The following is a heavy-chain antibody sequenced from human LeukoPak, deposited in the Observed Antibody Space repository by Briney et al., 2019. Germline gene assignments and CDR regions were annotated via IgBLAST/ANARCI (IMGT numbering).Heavy chain of an antibody. CDR2: IKQDGGEK. J-gene: IGHJ4*02. Sequence: GGSLRLSCAASGFTFSSSWMTWVRQAPGKGLEWVANIKQDGGEKYYVDSVKGRFTISRDNAKNSPYLQMNSLRAEDTGVYYCAKDHYWSIDYWGRGTLVTVSS. CDR3: AKDHYWSIDY. V-gene: IGHV3-7*01. CDR1: GFTFSSSW. D-gene: IGHD3-3*01.